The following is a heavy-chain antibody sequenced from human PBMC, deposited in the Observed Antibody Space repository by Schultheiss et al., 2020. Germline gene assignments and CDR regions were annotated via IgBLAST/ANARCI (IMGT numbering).Heavy chain of an antibody. CDR2: IWYDGSNK. Sequence: GGSLRLSCAASGFTFSSYGMHWVRQAPGKGLEWVAVIWYDGSNKYYADSVKGRFTISRDNSKNTLYLQMNSLRAEDTAVYYCARAVSGDYELNDYWGQGTLVTVSS. CDR3: ARAVSGDYELNDY. J-gene: IGHJ4*02. D-gene: IGHD4-17*01. V-gene: IGHV3-33*01. CDR1: GFTFSSYG.